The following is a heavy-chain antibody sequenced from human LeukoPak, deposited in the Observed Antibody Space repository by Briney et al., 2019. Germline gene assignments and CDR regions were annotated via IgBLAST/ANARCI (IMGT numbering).Heavy chain of an antibody. Sequence: GGSLRLSCTASRFTFSTYAMSWVRQAPGKGLMWVSSISGGGATTYYTGSVKGRFTISRDTSKNALYLQMSSLRAEDTAVYYCAKSQRNDQQVVQRIDYWGQGTLVTVSS. V-gene: IGHV3-23*01. CDR1: RFTFSTYA. D-gene: IGHD2-2*01. CDR3: AKSQRNDQQVVQRIDY. CDR2: ISGGGATT. J-gene: IGHJ4*02.